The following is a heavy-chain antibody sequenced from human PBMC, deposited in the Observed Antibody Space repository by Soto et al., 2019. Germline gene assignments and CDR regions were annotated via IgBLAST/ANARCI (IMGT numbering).Heavy chain of an antibody. V-gene: IGHV3-48*01. J-gene: IGHJ4*02. D-gene: IGHD2-15*01. CDR1: GLTFSSYS. Sequence: GGSLRLSCAASGLTFSSYSMNWVRQAPGKGLEWVSYISSSSSTIYYADSVKGRFTISRDNAKNSLYLQMNSLRAEDTAVYYCARDRAYCSGGSCHFDYWGQGTLVTVSS. CDR2: ISSSSSTI. CDR3: ARDRAYCSGGSCHFDY.